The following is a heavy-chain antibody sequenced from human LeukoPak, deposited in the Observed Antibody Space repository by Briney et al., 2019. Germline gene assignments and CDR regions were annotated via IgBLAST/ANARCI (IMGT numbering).Heavy chain of an antibody. Sequence: PGRSLRLSCVASGFTFNNYAMHWVRQAPGKGLEWVAVISYDGNFKYYADSVKGRFTISRDFSKNTLYLQMNSLTAEDTAAYYCAREGGGVIAVAGSYFQHWGQGTLVTVSS. J-gene: IGHJ1*01. D-gene: IGHD6-19*01. CDR2: ISYDGNFK. CDR1: GFTFNNYA. CDR3: AREGGGVIAVAGSYFQH. V-gene: IGHV3-30-3*01.